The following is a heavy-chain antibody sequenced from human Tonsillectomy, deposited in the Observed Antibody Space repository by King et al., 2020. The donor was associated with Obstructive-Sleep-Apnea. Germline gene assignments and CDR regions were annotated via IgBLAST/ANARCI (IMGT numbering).Heavy chain of an antibody. V-gene: IGHV4-39*07. CDR2: IYYSGST. D-gene: IGHD2-15*01. CDR3: ARDLVVVAATSSPRLY. Sequence: LQLQESGPGLVKPSETLSLTCTVSGGSISSSSYYWGWIRQPPGKGLEWIGSIYYSGSTYYIPSLKSRVTISVDTSKNQFSLKLSSVTAADTAVYYCARDLVVVAATSSPRLYWGQGTLVTVSS. J-gene: IGHJ4*02. CDR1: GGSISSSSYY.